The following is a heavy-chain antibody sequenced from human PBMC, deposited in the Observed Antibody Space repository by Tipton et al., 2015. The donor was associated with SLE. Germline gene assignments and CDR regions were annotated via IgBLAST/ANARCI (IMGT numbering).Heavy chain of an antibody. V-gene: IGHV4-34*01. J-gene: IGHJ3*02. D-gene: IGHD3-10*01. CDR2: INHSGST. Sequence: TLSLTCAVYGGSFSGYYWSWIRQPPGKGLEWIGEINHSGSTNYNPSLKSRVTISVDTSKNQFSLKLSSVTAADTAVYYCARREVRASDAFDIWGQGTMVTVSS. CDR3: ARREVRASDAFDI. CDR1: GGSFSGYY.